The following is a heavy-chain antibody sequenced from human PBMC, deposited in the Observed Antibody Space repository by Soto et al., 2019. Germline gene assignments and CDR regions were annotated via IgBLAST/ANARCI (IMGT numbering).Heavy chain of an antibody. J-gene: IGHJ4*02. CDR1: GFTFSSYW. V-gene: IGHV3-7*01. CDR3: ARVRRIGTTVTTRAFAY. Sequence: GGSLRLSCAASGFTFSSYWMSWVRQAPGKGLEWVANIKQDGSEKYYVDSVKARFTISRDNAKNSLYLQMNSPRAEDTAVYYCARVRRIGTTVTTRAFAYWGQGTLVTVSS. D-gene: IGHD4-17*01. CDR2: IKQDGSEK.